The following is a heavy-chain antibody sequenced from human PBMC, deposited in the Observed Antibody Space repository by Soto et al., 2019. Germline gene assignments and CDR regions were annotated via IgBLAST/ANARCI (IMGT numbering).Heavy chain of an antibody. J-gene: IGHJ4*02. CDR3: ARDSGLTGTTADFDN. Sequence: EVQLVESGGGLVQPGGSLRLSCAASGFTFSNYWMTWVRQAPGKGLEWVANIKPDESEKYYVGSVRGRFTISRDNAKNSLYLEMNSLRAEDTAVYYCARDSGLTGTTADFDNWGQGTLVTVSS. CDR2: IKPDESEK. V-gene: IGHV3-7*01. D-gene: IGHD1-7*01. CDR1: GFTFSNYW.